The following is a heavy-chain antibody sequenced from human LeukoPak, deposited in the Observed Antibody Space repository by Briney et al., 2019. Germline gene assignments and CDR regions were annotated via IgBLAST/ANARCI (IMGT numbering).Heavy chain of an antibody. V-gene: IGHV3-21*01. D-gene: IGHD3-22*01. CDR1: GFTFSSYS. CDR3: ARKDDSSGYYYTPPDY. J-gene: IGHJ4*02. CDR2: ISSSSSYI. Sequence: GGSLRLSCAASGFTFSSYSMNWVRQAPGKGLEWVSSISSSSSYIYYAGSVKGRFTISRDNAKNSLYLQMNSLRAEDTAVYYCARKDDSSGYYYTPPDYWGQGTLVTVSS.